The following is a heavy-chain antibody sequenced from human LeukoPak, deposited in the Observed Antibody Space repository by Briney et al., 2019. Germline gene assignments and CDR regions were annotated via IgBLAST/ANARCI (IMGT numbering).Heavy chain of an antibody. J-gene: IGHJ6*03. D-gene: IGHD3-3*01. CDR2: IKQDGSEK. CDR1: GLTFSSYW. Sequence: GGSLRLSCAASGLTFSSYWMSWVRQAPGKGLEWVANIKQDGSEKYYVDSVKGRFTISRDNAKNSLYLQMNSLRAEDTAVYYCARAKVTYYDFWSGYTYYYYMDVWGKGTTVTVSS. CDR3: ARAKVTYYDFWSGYTYYYYMDV. V-gene: IGHV3-7*01.